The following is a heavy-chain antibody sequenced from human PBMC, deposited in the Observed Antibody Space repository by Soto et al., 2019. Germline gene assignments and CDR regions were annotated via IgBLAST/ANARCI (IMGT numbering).Heavy chain of an antibody. CDR1: GGSITNYY. D-gene: IGHD3-16*01. CDR3: VRDDYKDGGNNWFDP. J-gene: IGHJ5*02. V-gene: IGHV4-4*07. CDR2: MYTKERT. Sequence: QVQLQQSGPGLVKASETLSLTCTVSGGSITNYYWSWIRQPAGKGLEWIGRMYTKERTNYNLSFKSRVPMSVDTSKNQFSLKLNAVTAADTAVYYCVRDDYKDGGNNWFDPWGQGTLVTVSS.